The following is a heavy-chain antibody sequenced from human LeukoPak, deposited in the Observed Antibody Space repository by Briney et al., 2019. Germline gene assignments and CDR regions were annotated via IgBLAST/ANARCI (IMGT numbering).Heavy chain of an antibody. J-gene: IGHJ6*03. D-gene: IGHD2/OR15-2a*01. Sequence: SVKVSCKASGYTFTGYYMHWVRQAPGQGLEWRGRIIPIFGTANYAQKFQGRVTITTDESTSTAYMELSSLRSEDTAVYYCASTYGGGYYYYYMDVWGKGTTVSVSS. CDR2: IIPIFGTA. CDR3: ASTYGGGYYYYYMDV. CDR1: GYTFTGYY. V-gene: IGHV1-69*05.